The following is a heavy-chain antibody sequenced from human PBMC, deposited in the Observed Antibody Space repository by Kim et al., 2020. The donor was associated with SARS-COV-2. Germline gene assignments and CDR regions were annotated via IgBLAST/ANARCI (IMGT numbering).Heavy chain of an antibody. J-gene: IGHJ3*02. V-gene: IGHV4-34*01. CDR2: INHSGST. CDR3: AREGDSAMGLAAFDI. Sequence: SETLSLTCAVYGGSFSGNYWSWIRQPPGKGVEWIGEINHSGSTNYNPSLKSRVTISVDTSKIQFSLKLSSVTAADTAVYYCAREGDSAMGLAAFDIWGQGTMLTVSS. D-gene: IGHD5-18*01. CDR1: GGSFSGNY.